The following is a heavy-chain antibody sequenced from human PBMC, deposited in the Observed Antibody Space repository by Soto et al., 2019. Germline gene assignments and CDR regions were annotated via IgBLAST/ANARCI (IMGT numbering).Heavy chain of an antibody. D-gene: IGHD3-10*01. V-gene: IGHV1-3*01. CDR1: GYTFTSYA. CDR3: ALGGSRSYYKPYFDY. Sequence: GASVKVSCKASGYTFTSYAMHWVRQAPGQRLEWMGWINAGNGNTKYSQKLQGRVTITRDTSASTAYMELSSLRSEDTAVYYCALGGSRSYYKPYFDYWGQGTLVTVSS. CDR2: INAGNGNT. J-gene: IGHJ4*02.